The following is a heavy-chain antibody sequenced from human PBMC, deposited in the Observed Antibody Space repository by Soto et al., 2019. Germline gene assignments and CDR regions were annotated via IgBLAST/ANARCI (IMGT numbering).Heavy chain of an antibody. D-gene: IGHD2-15*01. CDR2: MNPNSGNT. J-gene: IGHJ6*02. V-gene: IGHV1-8*01. CDR3: ARSIVVVAATGRGYYYYGMDV. CDR1: GYTFTSYD. Sequence: QVQLVQSGAEVKKPGASVKVSCKASGYTFTSYDINWVRQATRQGLEWMGWMNPNSGNTGYAQKFQGRVTMTRNTSISTAYMELSSLRSEDTAVYYCARSIVVVAATGRGYYYYGMDVWGQGTTVTVSS.